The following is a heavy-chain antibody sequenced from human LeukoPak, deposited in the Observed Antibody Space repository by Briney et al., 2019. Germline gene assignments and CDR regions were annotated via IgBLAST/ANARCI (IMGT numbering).Heavy chain of an antibody. CDR2: VYSGGNT. J-gene: IGHJ3*02. CDR1: GFTVSSND. Sequence: GVSLRLSCSASGFTVSSNDRSWVRQAPGKGLEWGSVVYSGGNTFYAESVKGRFTISRDNSKNTLYLQMNSLRAEDTAVYYCARDRHDSGTRYRFFDIWGQGTMVTVSS. CDR3: ARDRHDSGTRYRFFDI. D-gene: IGHD4-17*01. V-gene: IGHV3-66*02.